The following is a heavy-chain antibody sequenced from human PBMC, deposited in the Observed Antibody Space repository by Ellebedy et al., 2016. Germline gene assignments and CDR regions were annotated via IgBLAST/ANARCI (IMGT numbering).Heavy chain of an antibody. Sequence: GGSLRLSXAASGFTFSSYAMSWVRQAPGKGLEWVSAISGSGGSTYYADSVKGRFTISRDNSKNTLYLQMNSLRAEDTAVYYCARESGRPRYYGMDVWGQGTTVTVSS. CDR2: ISGSGGST. CDR1: GFTFSSYA. D-gene: IGHD1-14*01. V-gene: IGHV3-23*01. J-gene: IGHJ6*02. CDR3: ARESGRPRYYGMDV.